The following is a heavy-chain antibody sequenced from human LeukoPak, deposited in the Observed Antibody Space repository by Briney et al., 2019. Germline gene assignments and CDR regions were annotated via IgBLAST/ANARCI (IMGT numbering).Heavy chain of an antibody. V-gene: IGHV3-53*01. Sequence: PAGSLRLSCAASGFTVSSNYMSWDRQAPGKALDWVSVIYSGGSTYYADSVKSRFPIPRDNPKNPLYLKMNSLRAEGTAVYYCASRAHFWSGPGGWGQETLVTVSS. D-gene: IGHD3-3*02. J-gene: IGHJ4*02. CDR3: ASRAHFWSGPGG. CDR1: GFTVSSNY. CDR2: IYSGGST.